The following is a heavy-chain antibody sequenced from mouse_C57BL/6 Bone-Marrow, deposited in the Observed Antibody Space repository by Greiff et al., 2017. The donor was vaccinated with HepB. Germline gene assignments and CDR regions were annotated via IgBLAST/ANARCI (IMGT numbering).Heavy chain of an antibody. CDR3: TREDSSYFDY. J-gene: IGHJ2*01. CDR1: GFTFSSYA. Sequence: EVKVEESGEGLVKPGGSLKLSCAASGFTFSSYAMSWVRQTPEKRLEWVAYISSGGDYIYYADTVKGRFTISRDNARNTLYLQMSSLKSEDTAMYYCTREDSSYFDYWGQGTTLTVSS. V-gene: IGHV5-9-1*02. CDR2: ISSGGDYI.